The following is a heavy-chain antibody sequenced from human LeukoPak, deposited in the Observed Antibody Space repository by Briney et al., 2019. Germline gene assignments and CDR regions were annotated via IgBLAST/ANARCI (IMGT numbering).Heavy chain of an antibody. CDR2: ISGRGAST. V-gene: IGHV3-23*01. Sequence: PGGSLSLSCAPSGFTFSSFAMTWVPRSPGKGLEGVSGISGRGASTYYAGSGQGRFSISRDNSENTLYLQMNSLRAEDTALYYCAKDFVGSIPDAFDIWGQGTMVTVSS. CDR3: AKDFVGSIPDAFDI. CDR1: GFTFSSFA. J-gene: IGHJ3*02. D-gene: IGHD2-15*01.